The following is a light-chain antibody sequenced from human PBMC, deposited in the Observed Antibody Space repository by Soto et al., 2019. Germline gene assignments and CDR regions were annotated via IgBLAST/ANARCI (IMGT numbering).Light chain of an antibody. V-gene: IGLV1-40*01. CDR1: SSTIGAGYD. Sequence: QSVLTQPPSVSGAPGQTVTISCTGSSSTIGAGYDVHWYQLLPGTAPKLLVYGNNNRPSGVPDRFSGSKSGTSASLAITGLQAEDEADYYCQSYDSSLSGNVVFGGGTKVTVL. CDR2: GNN. J-gene: IGLJ2*01. CDR3: QSYDSSLSGNVV.